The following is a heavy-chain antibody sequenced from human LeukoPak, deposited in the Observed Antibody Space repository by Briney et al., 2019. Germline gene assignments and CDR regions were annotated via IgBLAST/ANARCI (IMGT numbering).Heavy chain of an antibody. CDR3: ARKTATSNRLDY. CDR2: IWYDGSNK. D-gene: IGHD5-24*01. CDR1: GFTFSSYG. J-gene: IGHJ4*02. Sequence: GRSLRLSCAASGFTFSSYGMHWVRQAPGKGLEWVAVIWYDGSNKYYADSVKGRFTISRDNSKNTLYLQMNSLRAEDTAVYYCARKTATSNRLDYWGQGTPVTVSS. V-gene: IGHV3-33*01.